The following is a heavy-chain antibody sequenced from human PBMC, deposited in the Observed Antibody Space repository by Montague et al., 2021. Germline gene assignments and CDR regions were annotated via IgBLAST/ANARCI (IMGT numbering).Heavy chain of an antibody. J-gene: IGHJ4*01. CDR1: GGSVNGYD. CDR2: MRSSGSP. CDR3: GRDYWGSIDY. Sequence: SETLSLTCSVSGGSVNGYDWSWIRQPPGKGLEWIGYMRSSGSPNYNPSFKSRIAISIDRSRNQFSLELSFVTAADTAIYFCGRDYWGSIDYWGHGIMVTVSS. D-gene: IGHD7-27*01. V-gene: IGHV4-59*02.